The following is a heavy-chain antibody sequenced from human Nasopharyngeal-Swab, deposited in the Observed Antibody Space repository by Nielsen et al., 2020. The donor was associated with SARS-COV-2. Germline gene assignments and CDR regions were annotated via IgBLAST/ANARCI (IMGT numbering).Heavy chain of an antibody. J-gene: IGHJ6*03. D-gene: IGHD5-12*01. CDR3: ARAGRGYSNGEIDGFHYMDV. CDR1: GGTFTNYG. Sequence: SVQDSCKASGGTFTNYGITWVRQAPGQELEWIGRIIPILGKANNARKSQDRVTITANKSTSTVYMELSSMRSEDTAVYYCARAGRGYSNGEIDGFHYMDVWGRGTAVAVSS. CDR2: IIPILGKA. V-gene: IGHV1-69*04.